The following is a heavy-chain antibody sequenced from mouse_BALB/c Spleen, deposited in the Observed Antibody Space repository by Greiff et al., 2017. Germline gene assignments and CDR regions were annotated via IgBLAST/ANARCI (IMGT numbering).Heavy chain of an antibody. D-gene: IGHD2-4*01. CDR2: ISSGGST. CDR1: GFTFSSYA. J-gene: IGHJ3*01. CDR3: ARSYYDYPQFAY. Sequence: DVKVEESGGGLVKPGGSLKLSCAASGFTFSSYAMSWVRQTPEKRLEWVASISSGGSTYYPDSVKGRFTISRDNARNILYLQMSSLRSEDTAMYYCARSYYDYPQFAYWGQGTLVTVSA. V-gene: IGHV5-6-5*01.